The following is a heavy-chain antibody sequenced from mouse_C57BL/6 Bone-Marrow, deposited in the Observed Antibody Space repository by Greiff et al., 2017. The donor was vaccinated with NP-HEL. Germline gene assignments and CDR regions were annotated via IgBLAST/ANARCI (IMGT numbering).Heavy chain of an antibody. J-gene: IGHJ2*01. CDR3: VRQGYDGYYLDY. Sequence: EVQRVESGGGLVQPKGSLKLSCAASGFSFNTYAMNWVRQAPGKGLEWVARIRSKSNNYATYYADSLKDRFTISRDDSESMLHLQMNNLKTEDTAMYYCVRQGYDGYYLDYWGQGTTLTVSS. V-gene: IGHV10-1*01. D-gene: IGHD2-3*01. CDR2: IRSKSNNYAT. CDR1: GFSFNTYA.